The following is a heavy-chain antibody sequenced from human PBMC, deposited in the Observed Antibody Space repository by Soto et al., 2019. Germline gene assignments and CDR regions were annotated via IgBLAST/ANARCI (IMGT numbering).Heavy chain of an antibody. CDR2: IYYSGST. CDR3: ATTYGDLPYYYYGMDV. CDR1: GGSISSSSYY. Sequence: QLQLQESGPGLVKPSETLSLTCTVSGGSISSSSYYWGWIRQPPGKGLEWIGSIYYSGSTYYNPSLKSRVTISVDTSKNQFSLKLSSGTAADTAVYYCATTYGDLPYYYYGMDVWGQGTTVTVSS. J-gene: IGHJ6*02. D-gene: IGHD4-17*01. V-gene: IGHV4-39*01.